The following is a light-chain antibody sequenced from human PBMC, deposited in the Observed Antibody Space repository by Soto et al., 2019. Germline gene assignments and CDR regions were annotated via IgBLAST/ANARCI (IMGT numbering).Light chain of an antibody. CDR3: QNYNKAPWT. Sequence: VPMTKSPSSLSASVGARVTITCRASQDVYTFLAWYRQRPGRAPELLIYDASTLQAGVPSRFSGDGFGTHFVLNISILQPEDVATYNSQNYNKAPWTFGQGTKV. V-gene: IGKV1-27*01. CDR1: QDVYTF. CDR2: DAS. J-gene: IGKJ1*01.